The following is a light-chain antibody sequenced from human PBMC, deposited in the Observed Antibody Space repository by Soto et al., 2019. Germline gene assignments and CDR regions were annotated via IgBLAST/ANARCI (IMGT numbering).Light chain of an antibody. J-gene: IGLJ3*02. Sequence: QTVVTQPASVSGSLGQSITISCTGTSSDIGNSNFVSWYQQHPGKVPKLIIYEATKRPSGVSPRFSASKSGNTASLTISGLQAEDEADYYCCSYAGRITWVFGGGTKVTVL. V-gene: IGLV2-23*01. CDR2: EAT. CDR1: SSDIGNSNF. CDR3: CSYAGRITWV.